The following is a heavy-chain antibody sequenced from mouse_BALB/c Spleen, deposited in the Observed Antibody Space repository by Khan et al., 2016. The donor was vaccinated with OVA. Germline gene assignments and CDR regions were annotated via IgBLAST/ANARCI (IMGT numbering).Heavy chain of an antibody. CDR1: GYSITSEYV. CDR2: INYSGNT. V-gene: IGHV3-2*02. D-gene: IGHD2-4*01. J-gene: IGHJ3*01. Sequence: EVQLQESGPGLVKPSQSLSLTCTVTGYSITSEYVWNWIRHFPGNKLEWMGYINYSGNTRYNPSLKSRISITRDTSKNQFFLQLNSVTTEDTATXCGTGKDNYDYGPLAYWGQGTLVTVSA. CDR3: TGKDNYDYGPLAY.